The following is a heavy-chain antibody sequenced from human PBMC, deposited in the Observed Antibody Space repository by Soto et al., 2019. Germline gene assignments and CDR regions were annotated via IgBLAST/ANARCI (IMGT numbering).Heavy chain of an antibody. D-gene: IGHD6-6*01. J-gene: IGHJ4*02. V-gene: IGHV3-23*01. CDR1: VFNFNHYG. CDR2: ISGSGGTT. CDR3: AKVIVLGASTIEF. Sequence: EQLLESGGGLVQPGGSLTLSCAASVFNFNHYGMAWVRQAPEKGMEWVSVISGSGGTTYCADSVKGRFTISRDNSKSTVYLQMNCLRVEDTALYSCAKVIVLGASTIEFWGPGTLVTVSS.